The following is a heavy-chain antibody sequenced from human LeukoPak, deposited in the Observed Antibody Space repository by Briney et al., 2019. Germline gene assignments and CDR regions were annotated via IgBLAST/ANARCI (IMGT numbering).Heavy chain of an antibody. J-gene: IGHJ4*02. V-gene: IGHV4-59*08. D-gene: IGHD5-18*01. Sequence: SETLSLTCTVSGGSISGYYWSWIRQPPGKGLEWIGYIYYSGATNYNPSLKSRVTISVDTSKNQFSLKPSSVTAADTAVYYCASLGVGYSYGYVLDYWGQGTLVTVSS. CDR3: ASLGVGYSYGYVLDY. CDR2: IYYSGAT. CDR1: GGSISGYY.